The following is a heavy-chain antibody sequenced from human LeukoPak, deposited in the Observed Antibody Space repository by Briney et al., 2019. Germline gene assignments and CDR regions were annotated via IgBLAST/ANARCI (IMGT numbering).Heavy chain of an antibody. D-gene: IGHD3-10*01. CDR1: GFTFSSYW. CDR3: AKDRRSLVRGVIAGSDY. Sequence: GGSLRLSCAASGFTFSSYWMHWVRQAPGKGLVWVSRINSDGSSTSYADSVKGRFTISRDNAKNTLYLQMNSLRAEDTAIYYCAKDRRSLVRGVIAGSDYWGQGTLVTVSS. CDR2: INSDGSST. J-gene: IGHJ4*02. V-gene: IGHV3-74*01.